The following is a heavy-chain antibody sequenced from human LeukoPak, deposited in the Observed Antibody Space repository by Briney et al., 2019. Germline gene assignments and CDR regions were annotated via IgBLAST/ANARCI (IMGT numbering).Heavy chain of an antibody. CDR2: IYPGDSDT. CDR3: ARHPNYYGSVRWFDP. D-gene: IGHD3-10*01. Sequence: GESLKISCKGSGYSFTSYWIGWVRQMSGKGLEWMGIIYPGDSDTRYSPSFQGQVTISADKSISTAYLQWSSLKASDTAMYYCARHPNYYGSVRWFDPWGQGTLVTVSS. CDR1: GYSFTSYW. J-gene: IGHJ5*02. V-gene: IGHV5-51*01.